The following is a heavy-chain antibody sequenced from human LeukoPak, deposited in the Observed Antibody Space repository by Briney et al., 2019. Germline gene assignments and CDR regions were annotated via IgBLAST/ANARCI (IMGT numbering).Heavy chain of an antibody. CDR1: VYTFTGYY. Sequence: ASVKVSCKASVYTFTGYYMHWVRQAPGQGLEWMGWINPNSGGTNYAQKFQGRVIMTRDTSISTAYMELSRLRSDDTAVYYCARVYVRRYYFDYWGQGTLVTVSS. J-gene: IGHJ4*02. V-gene: IGHV1-2*02. D-gene: IGHD5/OR15-5a*01. CDR3: ARVYVRRYYFDY. CDR2: INPNSGGT.